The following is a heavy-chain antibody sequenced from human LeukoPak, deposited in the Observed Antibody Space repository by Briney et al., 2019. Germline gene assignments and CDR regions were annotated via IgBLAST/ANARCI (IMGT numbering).Heavy chain of an antibody. CDR2: ISMNVQTT. CDR3: VREGLERRTNFDY. D-gene: IGHD1-1*01. V-gene: IGHV3-64D*06. Sequence: PGGSLRLSCSASGFTFTSHAMHWVRQAPGKGLQYVSGISMNVQTTYSAGSVKGRFTISRDSSKNTVYLQMNSLTAEDTAVYYCVREGLERRTNFDYWGQGTLVSVSS. J-gene: IGHJ4*02. CDR1: GFTFTSHA.